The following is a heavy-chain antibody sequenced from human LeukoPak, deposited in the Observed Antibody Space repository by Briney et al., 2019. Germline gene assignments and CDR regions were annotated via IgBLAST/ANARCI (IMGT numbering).Heavy chain of an antibody. Sequence: ASVKVSCKASGYTFTGYYMHWVRQAPGQGLEWMGWINPNSGGTNYAQKFQGRVTMTRDTSISTAYMELSRLRSDDKAVYYCAREHYYDILTGTYGWFDPWGQGTLVTVSS. V-gene: IGHV1-2*02. CDR1: GYTFTGYY. D-gene: IGHD3-9*01. CDR3: AREHYYDILTGTYGWFDP. CDR2: INPNSGGT. J-gene: IGHJ5*02.